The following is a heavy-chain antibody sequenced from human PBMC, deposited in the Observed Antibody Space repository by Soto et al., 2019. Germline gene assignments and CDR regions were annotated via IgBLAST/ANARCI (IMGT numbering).Heavy chain of an antibody. V-gene: IGHV4-31*03. CDR3: ARSDYRSASVEGFDI. D-gene: IGHD6-6*01. Sequence: QVQLQESGPGLVKPSQTLSLTCTVSGGSISSGDYYWSWIRQHPGKGLEWIGYIYYSGSTYYNPSLKSRVTISLDTSKNQFSLKLSSVTAADTAVYYCARSDYRSASVEGFDIWGQGTMVTVSS. CDR1: GGSISSGDYY. J-gene: IGHJ3*02. CDR2: IYYSGST.